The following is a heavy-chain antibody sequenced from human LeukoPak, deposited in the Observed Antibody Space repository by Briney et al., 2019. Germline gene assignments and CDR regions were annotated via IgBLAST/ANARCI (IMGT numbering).Heavy chain of an antibody. Sequence: GGSLRLSCAASGFTFSSYWMHWVRQAPGKGLVWVSRINSDGGSTSYTDSVKGRFTISRDNAKNSLYLQMNSLRAEDTAVYYCASSSGPNDFDYWGQGTLVTVSS. V-gene: IGHV3-74*01. CDR2: INSDGGST. J-gene: IGHJ4*02. CDR1: GFTFSSYW. CDR3: ASSSGPNDFDY. D-gene: IGHD4/OR15-4a*01.